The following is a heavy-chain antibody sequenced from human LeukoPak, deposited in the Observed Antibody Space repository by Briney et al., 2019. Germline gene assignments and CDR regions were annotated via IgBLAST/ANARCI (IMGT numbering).Heavy chain of an antibody. Sequence: PSETLSLTCSVSGGLISSSGNFYWGWIRQVPGKGLEWIGSVYYTGYSYDNPSLKSRVTVSVDTSKNQFSLKLNSVTAADTAVYYCAVVVAATAYYHHGMDVWGQGTTVTVSS. V-gene: IGHV4-39*01. J-gene: IGHJ6*02. CDR3: AVVVAATAYYHHGMDV. D-gene: IGHD2-15*01. CDR1: GGLISSSGNFY. CDR2: VYYTGYS.